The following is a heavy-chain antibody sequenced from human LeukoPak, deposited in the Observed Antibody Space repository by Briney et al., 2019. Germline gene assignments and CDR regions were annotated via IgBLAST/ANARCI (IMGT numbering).Heavy chain of an antibody. CDR1: GYTFTSYY. CDR2: ITPHNGDT. J-gene: IGHJ3*01. Sequence: GASVKVSCKASGYTFTSYYMHWVRQAPGQGLEWLGWITPHNGDTNYAQNFQGRVTMTWDTSISTAYMELSRLRSDDTAVYYCARDPPGTTAFDLWGQGTMVTVSS. V-gene: IGHV1-2*02. D-gene: IGHD1-1*01. CDR3: ARDPPGTTAFDL.